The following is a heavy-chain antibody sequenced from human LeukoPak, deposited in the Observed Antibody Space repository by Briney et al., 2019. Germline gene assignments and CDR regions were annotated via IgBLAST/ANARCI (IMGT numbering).Heavy chain of an antibody. CDR2: IYSSGNT. Sequence: GGSLRLSCAASGFTFSSYAMHWVRQAPGKGLEWVSVIYSSGNTYYADSVKGRFTISRDNSKNTLYLQMNSLRDEDTAVYYCARVRVSVAGHDYWGQGTLVTVSS. D-gene: IGHD6-19*01. J-gene: IGHJ4*02. CDR3: ARVRVSVAGHDY. V-gene: IGHV3-66*01. CDR1: GFTFSSYA.